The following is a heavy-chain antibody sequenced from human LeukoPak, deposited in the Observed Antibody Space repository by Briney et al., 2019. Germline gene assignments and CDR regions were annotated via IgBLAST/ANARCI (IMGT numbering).Heavy chain of an antibody. CDR1: GFTFSNYW. J-gene: IGHJ5*02. CDR3: ARDLGQYYDTSDNWFDP. Sequence: GGSLRLSCAASGFTFSNYWMHWVRQAPGKGLVWVSRVNSDGINTSYADSVKGRFTISRDNAKNTLNLQMNSLRAEDTAVYYCARDLGQYYDTSDNWFDPWGQGTLVTVSS. V-gene: IGHV3-74*01. CDR2: VNSDGINT. D-gene: IGHD3-22*01.